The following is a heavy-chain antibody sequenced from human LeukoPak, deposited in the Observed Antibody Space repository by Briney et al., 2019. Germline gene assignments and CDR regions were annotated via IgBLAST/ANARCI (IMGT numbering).Heavy chain of an antibody. V-gene: IGHV3-21*01. CDR3: ARVPVAEDYYYYMDV. Sequence: GGSLRLSCAASGFTFSSYAMSWVRQAPGKGLEWVSSISSSSSYIYYADSVKGRFTISRDNAKNSLYLQMNSLRAEDTAVYYCARVPVAEDYYYYMDVWGKGTTVTVSS. J-gene: IGHJ6*03. D-gene: IGHD6-13*01. CDR2: ISSSSSYI. CDR1: GFTFSSYA.